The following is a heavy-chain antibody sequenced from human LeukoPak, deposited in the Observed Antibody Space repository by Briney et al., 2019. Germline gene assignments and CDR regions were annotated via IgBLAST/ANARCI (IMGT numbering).Heavy chain of an antibody. CDR3: ATSRGSYSGSYLSYYYYYMDV. J-gene: IGHJ6*03. CDR2: FDPEDGET. D-gene: IGHD1-26*01. Sequence: ASVKVSCKVSGYTLTELSMHWVRQAPGKGLEWMGGFDPEDGETIYAQKFQGRVTMTEDTSTDTAYMELSSLRSEDTAVYYCATSRGSYSGSYLSYYYYYMDVWGKGTTVTVSS. V-gene: IGHV1-24*01. CDR1: GYTLTELS.